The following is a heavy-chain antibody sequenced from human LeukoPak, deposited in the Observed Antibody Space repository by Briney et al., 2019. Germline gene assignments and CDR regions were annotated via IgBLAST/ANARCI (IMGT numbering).Heavy chain of an antibody. Sequence: ASVKVSCKASGYTFTSYDINWVRQAPGQGLEWMGIINPSGGSTSYAPRLQGRVTLTRDMSTSTVYMKLSSLRSEDTAVYYCARASTSFGVAFPASWGQGSLVTVSS. J-gene: IGHJ5*02. D-gene: IGHD3-3*01. CDR1: GYTFTSYD. V-gene: IGHV1-46*04. CDR3: ARASTSFGVAFPAS. CDR2: INPSGGST.